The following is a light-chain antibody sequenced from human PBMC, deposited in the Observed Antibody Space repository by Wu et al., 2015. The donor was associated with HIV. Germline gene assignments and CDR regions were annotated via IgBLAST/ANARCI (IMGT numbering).Light chain of an antibody. CDR1: QSFGSTY. CDR2: GAS. J-gene: IGKJ2*01. V-gene: IGKV3-20*01. CDR3: QHYGNSPYT. Sequence: EIVLTQSPGTLSLSPGDRATLSCRASQSFGSTYLAWYQQKPGQAPRLLIYGASSRATGIPDRFSGSGSGTDFTLTISRLDPEDFAVYYCQHYGNSPYTFGQGTKLEIK.